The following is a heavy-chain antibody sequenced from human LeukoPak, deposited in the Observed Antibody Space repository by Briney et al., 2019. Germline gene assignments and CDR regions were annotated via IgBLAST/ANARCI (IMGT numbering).Heavy chain of an antibody. CDR1: GFTFSSYE. Sequence: GGSLRLSCAASGFTFSSYEMNWVRQAPGEGLEWVSYISSSGSNIYYADSVKGRFTISRDNAKNSLYLQMNSLRAEDTAVYYCARGPYSYNYDIPVDYFDYWGQGTLVTVSS. D-gene: IGHD3-9*01. V-gene: IGHV3-48*03. CDR3: ARGPYSYNYDIPVDYFDY. CDR2: ISSSGSNI. J-gene: IGHJ4*02.